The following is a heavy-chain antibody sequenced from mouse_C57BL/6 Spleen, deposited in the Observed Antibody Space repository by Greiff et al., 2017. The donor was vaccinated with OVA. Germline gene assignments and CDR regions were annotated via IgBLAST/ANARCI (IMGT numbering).Heavy chain of an antibody. V-gene: IGHV1-4*01. J-gene: IGHJ2*01. Sequence: VQLQQSGAELVRPGASVKMSCTASGSTFTSYTMHWVKQRPGQGLEWIGYINPSSGYTKYNQKFKDKATLTADKSSSTAYMQLRSLTSEDSAVYYCARYALGHYFDYWGQGTTLTVSS. CDR2: INPSSGYT. CDR1: GSTFTSYT. CDR3: ARYALGHYFDY.